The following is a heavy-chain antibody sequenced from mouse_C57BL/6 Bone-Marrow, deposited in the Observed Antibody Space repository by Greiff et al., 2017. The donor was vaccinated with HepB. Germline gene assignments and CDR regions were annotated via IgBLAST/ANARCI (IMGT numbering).Heavy chain of an antibody. CDR2: ISNGGSYT. Sequence: EVQLVESGGDLVKPGGSLKLSCAASGFTFSSYGMSWVRQTPDKRLEWVATISNGGSYTYYPDSEKGRFTMSRDNAKNTLYLQMSSLKSEDTAMYYCARHSSGKRRFDYGGQGTLGTVSA. V-gene: IGHV5-6*01. J-gene: IGHJ3*01. CDR3: ARHSSGKRRFDY. D-gene: IGHD1-3*01. CDR1: GFTFSSYG.